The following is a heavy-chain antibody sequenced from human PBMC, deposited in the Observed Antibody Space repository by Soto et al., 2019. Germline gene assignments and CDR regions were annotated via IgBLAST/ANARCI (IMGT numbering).Heavy chain of an antibody. Sequence: PGGSLRLSCAASGFTFSSYAMHWVRQAPGKGLEWVAVISYDGSNKYYADSVKGRFTISRDNSKNTLYLQMNSLRAEDTAVYYCARNGDPITMIVVVLDYWGQGTLVTVSS. CDR1: GFTFSSYA. CDR3: ARNGDPITMIVVVLDY. J-gene: IGHJ4*02. D-gene: IGHD3-22*01. V-gene: IGHV3-30-3*01. CDR2: ISYDGSNK.